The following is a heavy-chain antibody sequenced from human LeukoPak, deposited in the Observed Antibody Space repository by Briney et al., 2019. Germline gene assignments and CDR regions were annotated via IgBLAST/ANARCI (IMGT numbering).Heavy chain of an antibody. Sequence: ASVKLSCKASGYTFTSYYMHWVRQAPGKGLEWMGVINPSGGSTSYAQKFQGRVTMTRDTSTSTVYMELSSLRSEDTAVYYCARACSSTSCGFDYWGQGTLVTVSS. J-gene: IGHJ4*02. CDR2: INPSGGST. CDR3: ARACSSTSCGFDY. D-gene: IGHD2-2*01. CDR1: GYTFTSYY. V-gene: IGHV1-46*01.